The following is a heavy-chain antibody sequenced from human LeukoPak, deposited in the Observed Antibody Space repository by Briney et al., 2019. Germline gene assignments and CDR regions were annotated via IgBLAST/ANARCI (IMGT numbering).Heavy chain of an antibody. V-gene: IGHV3-48*03. CDR1: GFTFSSYE. D-gene: IGHD1-1*01. CDR3: AKVFSNPTGNDY. Sequence: GGSLRLSCAASGFTFSSYEMNWVRQAPGKGLEWVSYISNSGNTIFYADSVKGRFTISRDNGKNSLYLQMNSLRAEDTAVYYCAKVFSNPTGNDYWGQGTLVTVSS. J-gene: IGHJ4*02. CDR2: ISNSGNTI.